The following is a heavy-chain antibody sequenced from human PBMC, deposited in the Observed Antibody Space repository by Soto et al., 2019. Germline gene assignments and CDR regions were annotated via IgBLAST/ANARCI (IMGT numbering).Heavy chain of an antibody. J-gene: IGHJ4*02. D-gene: IGHD3-10*01. CDR2: ISGSGGST. CDR1: GFTFSSYA. V-gene: IGHV3-23*01. CDR3: AKRPSGFYYGSGSGKYPRYYFDY. Sequence: GGSLRLSCAASGFTFSSYAMSWVRQAPGKGLEWVSAISGSGGSTYYADSVKGRFTISRDNSKNTLYLQMNSLRAEDTAVYYCAKRPSGFYYGSGSGKYPRYYFDYWGQGTLVTVSS.